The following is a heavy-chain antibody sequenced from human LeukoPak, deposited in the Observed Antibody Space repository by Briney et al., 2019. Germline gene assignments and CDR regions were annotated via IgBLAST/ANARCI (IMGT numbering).Heavy chain of an antibody. D-gene: IGHD3-10*01. J-gene: IGHJ6*02. Sequence: SGRSLRLSCAASGFPFSSYGMHWVRQAPGKGLEWVAVIWYDGSNKYYADSVKGRFTISRDNSKNTLYLQMNSLRAEDTAVYYCARDMVAVRGVIIQNYYYYYGMDVWGQGTTVTVSS. CDR1: GFPFSSYG. CDR3: ARDMVAVRGVIIQNYYYYYGMDV. CDR2: IWYDGSNK. V-gene: IGHV3-33*01.